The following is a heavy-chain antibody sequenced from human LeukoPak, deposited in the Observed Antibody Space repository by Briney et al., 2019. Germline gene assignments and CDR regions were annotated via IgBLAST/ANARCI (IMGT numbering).Heavy chain of an antibody. CDR3: AKDHHGSGGDYYYMDV. Sequence: PGGSLRLSCAASGFTFSSYGMHWVRQAPGKGLEWVAFIRYDGSNKYYADSVKGRFTISRDNSKNTLYLQMNSLRAEDTAVYYCAKDHHGSGGDYYYMDVWGKGTTVTIPS. D-gene: IGHD3-10*01. J-gene: IGHJ6*03. CDR2: IRYDGSNK. CDR1: GFTFSSYG. V-gene: IGHV3-30*02.